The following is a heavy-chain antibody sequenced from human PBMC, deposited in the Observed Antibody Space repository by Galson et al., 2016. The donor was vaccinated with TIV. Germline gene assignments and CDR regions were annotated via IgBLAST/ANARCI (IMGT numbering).Heavy chain of an antibody. CDR1: GFTFSGFW. Sequence: SLRLSCAASGFTFSGFWIHWVRQTPGKGLVWVSRISTDGSSANYADSVEGRFTISRDNAKNTVYLQMDSLRGDDTAVYYCARGLLGASVGFDIWGQGTMVTVSS. D-gene: IGHD1-26*01. J-gene: IGHJ3*02. CDR2: ISTDGSSA. V-gene: IGHV3-74*01. CDR3: ARGLLGASVGFDI.